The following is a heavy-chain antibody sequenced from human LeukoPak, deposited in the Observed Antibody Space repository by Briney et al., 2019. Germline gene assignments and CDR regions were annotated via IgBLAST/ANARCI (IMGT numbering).Heavy chain of an antibody. CDR3: ARLKWLVGSHYYYYMDV. D-gene: IGHD6-19*01. V-gene: IGHV4-59*01. CDR2: IYYRGST. J-gene: IGHJ6*03. Sequence: PSETLSLTCTVSGGSISNYYWSWIWQPPGKGLEWIGYIYYRGSTNYNPSLKSRVTMSLDTSKNQFSLKLSSVTAADTAVYYCARLKWLVGSHYYYYMDVWGKGTTVTVSS. CDR1: GGSISNYY.